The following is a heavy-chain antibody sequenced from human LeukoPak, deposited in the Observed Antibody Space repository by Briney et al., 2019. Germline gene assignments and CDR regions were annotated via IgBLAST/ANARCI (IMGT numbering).Heavy chain of an antibody. CDR2: IYSSGST. D-gene: IGHD3-10*01. CDR3: ARTSARGAQFDY. J-gene: IGHJ4*02. Sequence: PSETLSLTCSVSGGSISSYYWSWIRQPAGKGLEWIGRIYSSGSTNYNPSLKTRVTMSLDTSKNQFSLNLTTVTAADTAVYYCARTSARGAQFDYWGQGTLDTVSS. V-gene: IGHV4-4*07. CDR1: GGSISSYY.